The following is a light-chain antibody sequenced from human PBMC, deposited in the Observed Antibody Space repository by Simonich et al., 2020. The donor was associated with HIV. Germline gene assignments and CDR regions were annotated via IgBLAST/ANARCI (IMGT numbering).Light chain of an antibody. CDR2: DAS. V-gene: IGKV3-11*01. Sequence: EIVLTQSPATLSLSPGERATLSCRASQSVSSYLAWYQQKPGQAPRLRIYDASNRATGIPARLSGSGSGTDFTLTISSLEPEDFAVYYCQQRSNWPPKFTFGPGTKVDIK. CDR1: QSVSSY. CDR3: QQRSNWPPKFT. J-gene: IGKJ3*01.